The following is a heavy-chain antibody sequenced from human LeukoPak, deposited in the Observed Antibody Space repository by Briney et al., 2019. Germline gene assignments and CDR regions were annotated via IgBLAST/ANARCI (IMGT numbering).Heavy chain of an antibody. Sequence: GESLKISCKVSGYSFISYWIGWVRQMPGKGLEWMGIIYPGDSDTKYSPSFQGQVTMSADKSISTAYLQWSSLKASDTAMYYCARTSSNSFDYWGQGTLVTVSS. CDR3: ARTSSNSFDY. CDR1: GYSFISYW. D-gene: IGHD3-3*02. V-gene: IGHV5-51*01. J-gene: IGHJ4*02. CDR2: IYPGDSDT.